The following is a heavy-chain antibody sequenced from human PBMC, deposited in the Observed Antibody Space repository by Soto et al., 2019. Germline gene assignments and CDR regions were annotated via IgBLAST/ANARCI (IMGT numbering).Heavy chain of an antibody. V-gene: IGHV4-30-2*01. D-gene: IGHD3-9*01. CDR2: IYHSGST. CDR3: ARGTDTWFFAL. J-gene: IGHJ2*01. Sequence: PSETLSLTCAVSGGSISSGGYSWSWIRQPPGKGLEWIGYIYHSGSTYYNPSLKSRVTISVDRSKNQFSLKLTSVTAADTAVYYCARGTDTWFFALWGRGTLVTVSS. CDR1: GGSISSGGYS.